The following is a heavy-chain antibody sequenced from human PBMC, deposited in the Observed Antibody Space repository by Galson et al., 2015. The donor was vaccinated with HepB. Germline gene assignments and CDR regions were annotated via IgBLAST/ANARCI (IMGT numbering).Heavy chain of an antibody. V-gene: IGHV3-53*01. CDR3: AREVYYYDASGYPISFDY. Sequence: SLRLSCAGSGFTVSSSFMTWVRQAPGKGLEWVSLIYRGDNTNYSDSVMGRFTISRDSSNPLYIQMHSLRAEDTYVYYYAREVYYYDASGYPISFDYLCLGTLVTVSS. CDR2: IYRGDNT. CDR1: GFTVSSSF. J-gene: IGHJ4*02. D-gene: IGHD3-22*01.